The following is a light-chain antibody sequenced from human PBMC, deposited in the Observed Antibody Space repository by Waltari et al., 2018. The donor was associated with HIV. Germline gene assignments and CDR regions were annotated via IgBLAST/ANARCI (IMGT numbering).Light chain of an antibody. J-gene: IGKJ4*01. CDR3: LQDYNYFLT. V-gene: IGKV1-6*01. CDR2: AAS. CDR1: QGIRND. Sequence: AIQMTQSPSSLSASVGDRVTITCRASQGIRNDLGWYQQKPGKAPKLRIYAASSLQSGVPSRFSGSGSGTDFTLTISSLQPEDFATYYCLQDYNYFLTFGGGTKVEIK.